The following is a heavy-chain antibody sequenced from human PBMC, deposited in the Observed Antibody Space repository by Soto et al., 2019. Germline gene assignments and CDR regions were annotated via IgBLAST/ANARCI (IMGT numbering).Heavy chain of an antibody. V-gene: IGHV4-30-4*01. CDR1: GGSISSGDYY. CDR2: IYYSGST. Sequence: PSETVSLTCTVSGGSISSGDYYWSWIRQPPGKGLEWIGYIYYSGSTYYNPSLKSRVTISVDTSKNQFSLKLSSVTAADTAVYYCARDKGGYDYVAPWGQGTLVTVSS. J-gene: IGHJ5*02. D-gene: IGHD3-16*01. CDR3: ARDKGGYDYVAP.